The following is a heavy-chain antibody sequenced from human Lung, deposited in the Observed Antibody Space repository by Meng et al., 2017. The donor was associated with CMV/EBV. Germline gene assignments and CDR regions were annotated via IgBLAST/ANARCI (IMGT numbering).Heavy chain of an antibody. Sequence: LXXAASGFTFSSYGMHWVRQAPGKGLEWVAVIWYDGSNKYYADSVKGRFTISRDNSKNTLYLQMNSLRAEDTAVYYCAKDEFRYCSSTSCLDAFDIWGQGTMVTVSS. J-gene: IGHJ3*02. D-gene: IGHD2-2*01. CDR1: GFTFSSYG. V-gene: IGHV3-33*06. CDR3: AKDEFRYCSSTSCLDAFDI. CDR2: IWYDGSNK.